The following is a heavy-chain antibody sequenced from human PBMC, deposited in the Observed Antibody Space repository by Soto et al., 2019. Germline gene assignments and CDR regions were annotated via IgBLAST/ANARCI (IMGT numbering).Heavy chain of an antibody. D-gene: IGHD2-2*01. V-gene: IGHV6-1*01. CDR1: GDSVSSNTAA. CDR2: TYYKSKWYN. J-gene: IGHJ5*02. Sequence: SQTLSLICAISGDSVSSNTAAWNWIRQSPSRGLEWLGRTYYKSKWYNDYAVSVKSRITINPDTPKNQFSLQLNSVTPEDTAVYYCVRERKYQLLSWYWFYMWGQGTLVTVSS. CDR3: VRERKYQLLSWYWFYM.